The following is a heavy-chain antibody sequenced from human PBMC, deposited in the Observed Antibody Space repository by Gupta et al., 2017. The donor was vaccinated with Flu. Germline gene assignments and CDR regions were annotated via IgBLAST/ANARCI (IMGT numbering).Heavy chain of an antibody. CDR2: IIPIFGTA. D-gene: IGHD3-9*01. V-gene: IGHV1-69*06. CDR3: AVHYYDILTGYHRKIELDY. Sequence: SWVRQAPGQGLEWMGGIIPIFGTANYAQKFQGRVTITADKSTSTAYMELSSLRSEDTAVYYCAVHYYDILTGYHRKIELDYWGQGTLVTVSS. J-gene: IGHJ4*02.